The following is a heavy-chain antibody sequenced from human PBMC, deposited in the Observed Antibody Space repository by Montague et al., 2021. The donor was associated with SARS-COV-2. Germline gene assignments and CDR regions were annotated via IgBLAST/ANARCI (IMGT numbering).Heavy chain of an antibody. CDR2: IKYDESEK. Sequence: SLRLSCAASGFTFSSYWMSWVRQAPGKGLEWVANIKYDESEKSYVDSVKGRFTISRDNAKNSLYLQMNGLRVEDTAVYYCARGGFYCFDSWGQGTLVTVSS. CDR1: GFTFSSYW. J-gene: IGHJ4*02. V-gene: IGHV3-7*01. CDR3: ARGGFYCFDS. D-gene: IGHD5-12*01.